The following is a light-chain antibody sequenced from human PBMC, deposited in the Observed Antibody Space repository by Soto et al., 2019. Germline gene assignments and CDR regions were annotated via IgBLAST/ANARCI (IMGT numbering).Light chain of an antibody. CDR3: SSYTSSSNWV. J-gene: IGLJ3*02. Sequence: QSALTQPASVSGSPGQSITISCTGTSSDVGGYNYVSWYQQHPGNAPKLMMYEVSYRPSGISNRFSGAKSGNTASLTISGLQAEDEADHYCSSYTSSSNWVFGGGTKLTVL. V-gene: IGLV2-14*01. CDR2: EVS. CDR1: SSDVGGYNY.